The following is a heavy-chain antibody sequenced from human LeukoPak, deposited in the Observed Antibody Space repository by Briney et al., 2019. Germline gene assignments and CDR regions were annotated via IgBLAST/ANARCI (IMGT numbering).Heavy chain of an antibody. D-gene: IGHD6-19*01. CDR3: ARDYSSDWYVAYYYYYMGV. Sequence: ASVKVSCKASGYTFTSYYMHWVRQAPGQGLEWMGIINPSGGSTSYAQKFQGRVTMTRDMSTSTVYMELSSLRSEDTAVYYCARDYSSDWYVAYYYYYMGVWGKGTTVTVSS. V-gene: IGHV1-46*01. CDR2: INPSGGST. CDR1: GYTFTSYY. J-gene: IGHJ6*03.